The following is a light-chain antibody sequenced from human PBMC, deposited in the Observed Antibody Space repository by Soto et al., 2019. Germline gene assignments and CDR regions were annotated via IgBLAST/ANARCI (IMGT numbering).Light chain of an antibody. CDR1: QSIRNY. J-gene: IGKJ2*01. CDR3: LQSYSTPPYT. V-gene: IGKV1-39*01. CDR2: AAS. Sequence: DIQMTQSPSSLSASVGDRVTITCRASQSIRNYLNWYQQKPGKAPKLLIYAASTLQTGVPSRFSGSGSGTDFTLTITSLQAEDFATYYCLQSYSTPPYTFGQGTKLEIK.